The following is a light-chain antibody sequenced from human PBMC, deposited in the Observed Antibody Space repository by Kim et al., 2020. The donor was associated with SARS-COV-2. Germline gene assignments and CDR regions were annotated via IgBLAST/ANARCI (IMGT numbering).Light chain of an antibody. CDR2: KDN. CDR3: YSAVDNNWG. V-gene: IGLV3-27*01. CDR1: VLAKKY. Sequence: SVSPGQTARITCSGDVLAKKYARWFQQKPGQAPVLVIYKDNERPSGIPERFSGSSSGTTVTLTISGAQVEDEADYYCYSAVDNNWGFGGGTQLTVL. J-gene: IGLJ3*02.